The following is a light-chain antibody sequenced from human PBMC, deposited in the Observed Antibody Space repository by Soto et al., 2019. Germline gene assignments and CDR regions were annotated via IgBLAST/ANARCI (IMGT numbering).Light chain of an antibody. J-gene: IGKJ4*01. CDR1: QSIDSW. Sequence: DIQMTQSPSTLSAFVGDRVTITCRASQSIDSWLAWYQHKPGKAPQVLIHAESSLESGVPSRFSGSGSGTAFTLTISSLQPDDFATYYCQQYDGYPLTFGGGTKVEIK. CDR2: AES. V-gene: IGKV1-5*03. CDR3: QQYDGYPLT.